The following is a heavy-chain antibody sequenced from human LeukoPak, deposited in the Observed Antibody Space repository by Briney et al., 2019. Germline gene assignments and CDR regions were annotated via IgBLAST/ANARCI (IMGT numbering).Heavy chain of an antibody. CDR2: INPSGGST. D-gene: IGHD2-2*01. Sequence: ASVEVSCKASGYTFTSYYMHWVRQAPGQGLEWMGIINPSGGSTSYAQKFQGRVTMTRDTSTSTVYMELSSLRSEDTAVYYCARDLTYCSSTSCYPHWFDPWGQGTLVTSPQ. CDR3: ARDLTYCSSTSCYPHWFDP. CDR1: GYTFTSYY. V-gene: IGHV1-46*01. J-gene: IGHJ5*02.